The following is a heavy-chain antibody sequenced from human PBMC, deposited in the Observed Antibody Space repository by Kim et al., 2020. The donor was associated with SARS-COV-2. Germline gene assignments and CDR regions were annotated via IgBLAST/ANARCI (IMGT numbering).Heavy chain of an antibody. CDR3: ARDLGDSSGYYLYYFDY. CDR2: IWYDGSNK. Sequence: GGSLRLSCAASGFTFSSYGMHWVCQAPGKGLEWVAVIWYDGSNKYYADSVKGRFTISRDNSKNTLYLQMNSLRAEDTAVYYCARDLGDSSGYYLYYFDYWGQGTLVTVAS. J-gene: IGHJ4*02. V-gene: IGHV3-33*01. D-gene: IGHD3-22*01. CDR1: GFTFSSYG.